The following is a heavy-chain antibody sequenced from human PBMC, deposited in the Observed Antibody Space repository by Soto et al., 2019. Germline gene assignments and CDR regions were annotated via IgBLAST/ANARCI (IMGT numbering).Heavy chain of an antibody. CDR2: IKQDGSEK. D-gene: IGHD6-13*01. CDR1: GFTFSSYW. J-gene: IGHJ4*02. CDR3: AKDGSSWYPFDY. V-gene: IGHV3-7*03. Sequence: GGSLRLSCAASGFTFSSYWMSWVRQAPGKGLEWVANIKQDGSEKYYVDSVKGRFTISRDNAKNSLYLLMNSLRAEDTAVYYCAKDGSSWYPFDYWGQGTLVTVSS.